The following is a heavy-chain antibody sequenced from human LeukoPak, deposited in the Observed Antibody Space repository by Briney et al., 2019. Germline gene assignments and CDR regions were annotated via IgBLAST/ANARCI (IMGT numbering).Heavy chain of an antibody. CDR1: GFTFSGSA. V-gene: IGHV3-73*01. CDR3: TRLRYCNLTTCLDP. Sequence: GGSLKLSCAASGFTFSGSAMHWVRQATGKGLEWVGRIRSKANNYATAYAASVKGRFTISRDDSKNTAYLQMNSLKTEDTATYYCTRLRYCNLTTCLDPWGQGTLLTVSS. CDR2: IRSKANNYAT. J-gene: IGHJ5*02. D-gene: IGHD2-2*01.